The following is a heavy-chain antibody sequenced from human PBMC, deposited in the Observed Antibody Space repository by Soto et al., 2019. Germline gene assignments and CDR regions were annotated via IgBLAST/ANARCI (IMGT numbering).Heavy chain of an antibody. D-gene: IGHD1-26*01. CDR3: ARLFCSTDTCDSWFDP. CDR2: IDPRDSQT. Sequence: GESLKISCTGFGYTFTTFWISWVRQMPGKGLEWMGRIDPRDSQTNYSPSFQGHVTISVDKSISTAYLHWDSLKASDTAMYYCARLFCSTDTCDSWFDPWGQGTLVTVSS. V-gene: IGHV5-10-1*01. J-gene: IGHJ5*02. CDR1: GYTFTTFW.